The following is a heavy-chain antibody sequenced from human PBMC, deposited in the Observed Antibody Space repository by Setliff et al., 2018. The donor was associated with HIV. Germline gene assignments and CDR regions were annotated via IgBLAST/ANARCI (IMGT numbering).Heavy chain of an antibody. Sequence: SETLSLTCSVSGASISSYYWSWIRQPPGKGLEWIGYISPTANTNYNPSLKSRVTISTDTSKNQFSLNVRSVTAADTAVYFCAKSSPSIGYISDHWGQGTLVTVSS. CDR1: GASISSYY. D-gene: IGHD5-12*01. V-gene: IGHV4-59*03. J-gene: IGHJ4*02. CDR2: ISPTANT. CDR3: AKSSPSIGYISDH.